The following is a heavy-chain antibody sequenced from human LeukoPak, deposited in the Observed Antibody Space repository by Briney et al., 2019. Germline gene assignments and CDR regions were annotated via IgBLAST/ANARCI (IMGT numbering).Heavy chain of an antibody. Sequence: SETLSLTCTVSGGSISSKNYYWGWIRQPPGKGLEWIGSIYYSGSTYYNPSLKSRVTISVDTPKNQFSLKLSSVTAADTAVYYCARRAGSGSTKVFDIWGQGTMVTVSS. CDR2: IYYSGST. V-gene: IGHV4-39*01. J-gene: IGHJ3*02. CDR1: GGSISSKNYY. CDR3: ARRAGSGSTKVFDI. D-gene: IGHD3-10*01.